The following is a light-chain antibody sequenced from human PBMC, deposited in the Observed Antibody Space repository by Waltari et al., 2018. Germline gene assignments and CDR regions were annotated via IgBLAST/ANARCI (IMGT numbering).Light chain of an antibody. CDR2: DAS. J-gene: IGKJ4*01. V-gene: IGKV3-11*01. CDR3: QQRSKT. Sequence: EIVLTQSPATLSLSPGERATLSCRASQSIGSSLAWFQHKPGQAPTLLIYDASNRATGIPVRFSGSGSGTDFTLTISSLEPEDFAGYYCQQRSKTFGGGAKVELK. CDR1: QSIGSS.